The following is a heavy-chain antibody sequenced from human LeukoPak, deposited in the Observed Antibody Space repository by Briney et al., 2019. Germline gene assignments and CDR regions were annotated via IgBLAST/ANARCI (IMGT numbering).Heavy chain of an antibody. J-gene: IGHJ6*03. V-gene: IGHV4-34*01. CDR3: ARGYCSGGSCYSPYYYYYYMDV. D-gene: IGHD2-15*01. Sequence: ASETLSLTCAVYGGSFSGYYWSWIRQPPGKGLEWIGEINHSGSTNYNPSLKSRVTISVDTSKNQFSLKLSSVTAADTAVYYCARGYCSGGSCYSPYYYYYYMDVWGKGTTVTVSS. CDR1: GGSFSGYY. CDR2: INHSGST.